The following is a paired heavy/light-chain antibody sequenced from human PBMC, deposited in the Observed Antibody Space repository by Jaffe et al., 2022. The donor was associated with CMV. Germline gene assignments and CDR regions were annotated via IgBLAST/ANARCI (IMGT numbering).Light chain of an antibody. CDR1: QSINNN. CDR3: QQYHDWPT. V-gene: IGKV3-15*01. CDR2: GAS. J-gene: IGKJ4*01. Sequence: EIVMTQSPATLSVSPGERATLSCRASQSINNNLAWYQQKPGQAPRLLIYGASTRTIGVPARVSGSGSGTEFTLTISGLQSQDFAVYFCQQYHDWPTFGGGTKVEIK.
Heavy chain of an antibody. CDR1: GFTFNSFV. J-gene: IGHJ5*02. D-gene: IGHD3-9*01. Sequence: EVRLVESGGGLVQPGGSLRLSCSASGFTFNSFVMHWVRQVPGKGLEYLSGISSDGLSTYHSDSVKGRFTISRDNSKNMLYLQLNSLRSEDTAVYHCVKDYVGNDILTGFHWFDPWGQGTLVTVSS. V-gene: IGHV3-64D*06. CDR2: ISSDGLST. CDR3: VKDYVGNDILTGFHWFDP.